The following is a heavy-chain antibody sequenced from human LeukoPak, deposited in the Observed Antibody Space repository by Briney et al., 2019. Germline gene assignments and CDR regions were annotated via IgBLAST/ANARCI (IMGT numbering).Heavy chain of an antibody. CDR2: IYHSGST. V-gene: IGHV4-38-2*02. Sequence: SETLSLTCTVSGYSISSGYYWGWIRQPPGKGLEWIGSIYHSGSTNYNPSLKSRVTISVDTSKNQFSLKLSSVTAADTAVYYCARENRGQQLVGPIDYWGQGTLVTASS. CDR3: ARENRGQQLVGPIDY. D-gene: IGHD6-13*01. CDR1: GYSISSGYY. J-gene: IGHJ4*02.